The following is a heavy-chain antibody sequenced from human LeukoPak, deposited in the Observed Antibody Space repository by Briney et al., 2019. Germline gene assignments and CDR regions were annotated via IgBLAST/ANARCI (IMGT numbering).Heavy chain of an antibody. CDR3: TRHEDPVQLWRDYYYYGMDV. J-gene: IGHJ6*02. Sequence: GGSLRLSCAASGFTFSGSAMHWVRQASGKGLEWVGRIRSKANSYATAYAASVKGRFTISRDDSKNTAYLQMNSLKTEDTAVYYCTRHEDPVQLWRDYYYYGMDVWGQGTTVTVSS. CDR2: IRSKANSYAT. D-gene: IGHD5-18*01. CDR1: GFTFSGSA. V-gene: IGHV3-73*01.